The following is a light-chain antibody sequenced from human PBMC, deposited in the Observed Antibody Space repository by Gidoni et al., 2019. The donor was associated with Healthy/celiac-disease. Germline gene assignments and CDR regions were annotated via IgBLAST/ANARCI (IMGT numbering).Light chain of an antibody. CDR3: QQRSNWPWT. CDR2: DAY. Sequence: EIVLTPSPATLSLSPVERATLSCRASQSVSSYLAWYQQKPGQAPRLLIYDAYNRATGIPARFSGSGSGTDFNLTISSLETEDFAVYYCQQRSNWPWTFGQGTKVEIK. J-gene: IGKJ1*01. V-gene: IGKV3-11*01. CDR1: QSVSSY.